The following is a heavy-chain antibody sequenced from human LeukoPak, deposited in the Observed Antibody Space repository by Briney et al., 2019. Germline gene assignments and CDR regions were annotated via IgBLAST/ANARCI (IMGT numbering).Heavy chain of an antibody. CDR3: ARVITTRSKSTFLDY. V-gene: IGHV3-48*04. Sequence: GGSLRLSCAASGFTFSSYSMNWVRQAPGKGLEWVSYISSSSSTIYYADSVKGRFTISRDNVKNSLYLQMNSLRAEDTAVYYCARVITTRSKSTFLDYWGQGTLVTVSS. D-gene: IGHD3-22*01. CDR1: GFTFSSYS. CDR2: ISSSSSTI. J-gene: IGHJ4*02.